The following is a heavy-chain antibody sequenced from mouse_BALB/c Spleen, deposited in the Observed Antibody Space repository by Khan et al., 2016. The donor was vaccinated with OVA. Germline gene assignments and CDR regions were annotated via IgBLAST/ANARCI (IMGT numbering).Heavy chain of an antibody. CDR2: ISSGGDYT. Sequence: EVQGVESGGDLVKPGGSLKLSCAASGFTFSSYSMSWVRQTPDKRLEWVASISSGGDYTYYPDIVKGRFTISRANEQKTLYLQMSSLKYEDTAMYYCASHLTGSFAYWGQGTLVTVSA. CDR1: GFTFSSYS. D-gene: IGHD4-1*01. J-gene: IGHJ3*01. CDR3: ASHLTGSFAY. V-gene: IGHV5-6*01.